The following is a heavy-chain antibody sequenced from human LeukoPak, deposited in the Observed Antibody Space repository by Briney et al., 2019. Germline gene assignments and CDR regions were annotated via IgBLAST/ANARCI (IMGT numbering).Heavy chain of an antibody. CDR3: AKDERPIVVVVAAQLPYYFDY. CDR2: ISDSGGST. Sequence: GGSLRLSCAASGFTFSSYAMTWVRQAPGKGLEWVSTISDSGGSTWYADSVKGRFTISRDNSKNTLYLQMNSLRAEDTAVYYCAKDERPIVVVVAAQLPYYFDYWGQGTLVTVSS. J-gene: IGHJ4*02. CDR1: GFTFSSYA. V-gene: IGHV3-23*01. D-gene: IGHD2-15*01.